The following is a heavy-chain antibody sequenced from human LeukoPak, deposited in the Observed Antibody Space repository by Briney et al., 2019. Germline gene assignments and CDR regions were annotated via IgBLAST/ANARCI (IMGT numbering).Heavy chain of an antibody. V-gene: IGHV1-69*04. CDR3: ARAPDPYSSSWYESSY. D-gene: IGHD6-13*01. J-gene: IGHJ4*02. CDR1: GGTFSSYA. Sequence: GASVRVSCTASGGTFSSYAISWVRQAPGQGLEWMGRIIPILGIANYAQKFQGRVTITADKSTSTAYMELSSLRFEDTAVYYCARAPDPYSSSWYESSYWGQGTLVTVS. CDR2: IIPILGIA.